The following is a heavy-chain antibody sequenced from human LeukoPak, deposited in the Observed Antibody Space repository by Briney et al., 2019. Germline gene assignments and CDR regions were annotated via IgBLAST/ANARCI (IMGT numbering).Heavy chain of an antibody. CDR1: GFTSSSYW. Sequence: GGSLRLSCAVSGFTSSSYWMSWVRQAPGKGLEWVSAISGSGGSTYYADSVKGRFTISRDNSKNTLYLQMNSLRAEDTAVYYCAKGGSYGPNYYYYMDVWGKGTTVTISS. CDR3: AKGGSYGPNYYYYMDV. V-gene: IGHV3-23*01. D-gene: IGHD1-26*01. J-gene: IGHJ6*03. CDR2: ISGSGGST.